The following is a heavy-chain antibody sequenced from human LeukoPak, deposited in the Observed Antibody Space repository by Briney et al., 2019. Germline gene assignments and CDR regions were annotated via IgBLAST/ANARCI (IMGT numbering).Heavy chain of an antibody. CDR2: ISSSSSYI. V-gene: IGHV3-21*01. J-gene: IGHJ4*02. CDR1: GFTFSSYS. D-gene: IGHD4-17*01. CDR3: AKQRFRTTVNYFDY. Sequence: GGSLRLSCAASGFTFSSYSMNWVRQAPGKGLEWVSSISSSSSYIYYADSVKGRFTISRDNAKNSLYLQMNSLRAEDTAVYYCAKQRFRTTVNYFDYWGQGTPVTVSS.